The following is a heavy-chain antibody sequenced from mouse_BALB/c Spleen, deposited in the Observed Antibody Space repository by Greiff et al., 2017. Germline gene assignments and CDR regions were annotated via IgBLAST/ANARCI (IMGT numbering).Heavy chain of an antibody. CDR3: TRGGYGSPYYFDY. CDR2: IYPGNSDT. Sequence: VQLQQSGTVLARPGASVKMSCKASGYSFTSYWMHWVKQRPGQGLEWIGAIYPGNSDTSYNQKFKGKAKLTAVTSASTAYMELSSLTNEDSAVYYCTRGGYGSPYYFDYGGQGTTLTVSS. V-gene: IGHV1-5*01. D-gene: IGHD1-1*01. CDR1: GYSFTSYW. J-gene: IGHJ2*01.